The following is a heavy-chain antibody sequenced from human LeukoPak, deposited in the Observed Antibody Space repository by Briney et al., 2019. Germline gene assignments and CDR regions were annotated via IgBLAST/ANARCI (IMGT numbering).Heavy chain of an antibody. CDR2: ISIDGDNE. CDR1: GFTFSNYA. V-gene: IGHV3-30-3*01. D-gene: IGHD5/OR15-5a*01. Sequence: GSLRLSCATSGFTFSNYAIHWVRQAPGKGLEWVADISIDGDNEYYADSVRGRFMISRDNSKNTVYLQMNSLTIEDTAVYYCAREPSGNFGQLVSSAEYFQHWGQGTRVTVSS. J-gene: IGHJ1*01. CDR3: AREPSGNFGQLVSSAEYFQH.